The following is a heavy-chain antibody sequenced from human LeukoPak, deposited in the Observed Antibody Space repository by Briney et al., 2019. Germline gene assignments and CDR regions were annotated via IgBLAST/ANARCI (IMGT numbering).Heavy chain of an antibody. CDR2: ISDSGDST. Sequence: GGSLRLSCAASGFTFSSYAMSWVRQAPGKGLEWVSSISDSGDSTYYADSVKGRFTISRDNSKNTVYLQMNSLRAEDTAVYYCAKPIMGATRASDYWGQGTLVTVSS. CDR3: AKPIMGATRASDY. J-gene: IGHJ4*02. CDR1: GFTFSSYA. V-gene: IGHV3-23*01. D-gene: IGHD1-26*01.